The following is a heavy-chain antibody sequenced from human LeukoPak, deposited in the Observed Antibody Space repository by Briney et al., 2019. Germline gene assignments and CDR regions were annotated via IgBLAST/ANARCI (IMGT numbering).Heavy chain of an antibody. D-gene: IGHD3-3*01. CDR3: ARGVLRFLAPTALDY. CDR1: GFTFSTYA. V-gene: IGHV3-23*01. Sequence: GGSLRLSCAASGFTFSTYAMSWVRQIPGKGLEWVSAISGSDDGTYYADSVKGRFTISRDNSKNTLYLQMNSLRAEDTAVYYCARGVLRFLAPTALDYWGQGTLVTVSS. J-gene: IGHJ4*02. CDR2: ISGSDDGT.